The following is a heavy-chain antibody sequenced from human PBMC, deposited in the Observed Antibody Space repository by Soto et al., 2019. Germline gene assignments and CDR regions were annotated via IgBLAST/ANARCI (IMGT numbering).Heavy chain of an antibody. J-gene: IGHJ3*01. CDR2: ISPSSGGT. Sequence: QVQLVQSGAEVKKPGASVRVSCKASGYTFTSYYIHWVRQAPGHGPEWMGMISPSSGGTDYAQKFPGRVTMTRDTSTSTVYMELSSLRSEDTAVYYCTRSIITTAGTDAFELWGQGTLVTVSS. D-gene: IGHD6-13*01. CDR1: GYTFTSYY. CDR3: TRSIITTAGTDAFEL. V-gene: IGHV1-46*03.